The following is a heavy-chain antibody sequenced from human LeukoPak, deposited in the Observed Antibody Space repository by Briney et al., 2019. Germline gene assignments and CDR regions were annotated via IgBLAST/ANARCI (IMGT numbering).Heavy chain of an antibody. CDR3: ARDPSSGWYYFDY. D-gene: IGHD6-19*01. CDR1: GFTVSSNY. J-gene: IGHJ4*02. Sequence: GGSLRLSCAASGFTVSSNYMSWVRQAPGKGLEWVSVIYSGGSTYYADSVKGRFTISRDNSKNTLYLQMNGLRAEDTAVYYCARDPSSGWYYFDYWGQGTLVTVSS. V-gene: IGHV3-66*01. CDR2: IYSGGST.